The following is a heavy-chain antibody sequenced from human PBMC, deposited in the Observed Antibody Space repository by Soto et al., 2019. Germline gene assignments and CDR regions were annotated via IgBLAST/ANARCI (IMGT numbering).Heavy chain of an antibody. Sequence: CGPTLVNPTETLTLTCSFSGFSLSTSGISVSWIRQPPGKALECLARIDWDDDKYYNTSLRTRLTISKDTSKREVVLTVTNTDPVDTATYYCVWLYYDIINGIYYFYYWTQGSLVTVSS. CDR2: IDWDDDK. D-gene: IGHD3-9*01. CDR1: GFSLSTSGIS. CDR3: VWLYYDIINGIYYFYY. V-gene: IGHV2-70*11. J-gene: IGHJ4*02.